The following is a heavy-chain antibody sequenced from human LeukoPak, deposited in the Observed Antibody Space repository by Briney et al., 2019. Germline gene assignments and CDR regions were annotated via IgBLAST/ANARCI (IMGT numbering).Heavy chain of an antibody. D-gene: IGHD6-19*01. CDR2: INPNSGGT. CDR3: ASCIAVAGTDDAFDI. CDR1: GYTFTGYY. J-gene: IGHJ3*02. V-gene: IGHV1-2*02. Sequence: GASVKVSCKASGYTFTGYYMHWVRQAPGQGLEWMGWINPNSGGTNYAQKLQGRVTMTRDTSISTAYMELSRLRSDDTAVYYCASCIAVAGTDDAFDIWGQGTMVTVSS.